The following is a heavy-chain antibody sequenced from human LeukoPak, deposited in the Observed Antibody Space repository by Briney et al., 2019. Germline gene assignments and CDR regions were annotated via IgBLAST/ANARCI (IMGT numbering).Heavy chain of an antibody. Sequence: GGSLRLSCAASGFTFSSYSMNWVRQAPGKGLEWVSSISSSSSYTNYADSVKGRFTISRDNAKNSLYLQMNSLRAEDTAVYYCARVGSSGWYGDYWGQGTLVTVSS. CDR1: GFTFSSYS. CDR3: ARVGSSGWYGDY. J-gene: IGHJ4*02. D-gene: IGHD6-19*01. V-gene: IGHV3-21*01. CDR2: ISSSSSYT.